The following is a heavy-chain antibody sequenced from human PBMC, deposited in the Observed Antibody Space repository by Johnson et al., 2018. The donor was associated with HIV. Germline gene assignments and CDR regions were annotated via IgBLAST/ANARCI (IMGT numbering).Heavy chain of an antibody. J-gene: IGHJ3*02. CDR3: ALLRGAAGDDAFDI. CDR2: IKQDGSEK. V-gene: IGHV3-7*01. Sequence: VQLVESGGGLVKPGGSLRLSCAASGFSFSDYWMSWVRQAPGKGLEWVANIKQDGSEKYYVDSVKGRFTISRDNSKNTLYLQMNSLRAEDTAVYYCALLRGAAGDDAFDIWGQGTMVTVSS. D-gene: IGHD6-13*01. CDR1: GFSFSDYW.